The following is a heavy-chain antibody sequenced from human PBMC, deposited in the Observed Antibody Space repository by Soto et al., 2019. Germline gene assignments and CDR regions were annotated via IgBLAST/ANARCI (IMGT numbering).Heavy chain of an antibody. CDR3: ASASGYDLSIDY. Sequence: QVQLQGSGPGLVKPSETLSLTCTVSGGSISRYYWSWIRQPPGKGLEWIGYVYYRGSSNYNPSLKSRVTISVDTSKNQFSLKLSSVTAADTALYYCASASGYDLSIDYWGQGTLVTVSS. CDR1: GGSISRYY. D-gene: IGHD5-12*01. V-gene: IGHV4-59*08. CDR2: VYYRGSS. J-gene: IGHJ4*02.